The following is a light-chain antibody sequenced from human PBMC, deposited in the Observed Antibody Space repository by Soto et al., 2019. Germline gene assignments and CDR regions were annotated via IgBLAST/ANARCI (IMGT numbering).Light chain of an antibody. V-gene: IGKV4-1*01. CDR3: QQYYSIPFT. CDR2: GAS. Sequence: DFVMTQAPASLAVSLGERATINCKSSQSVLYNSNNKNHLGWFQQKPGHPPKLLIYGASFRPSGVPDRFSGSGSGTDFTLTISSLQAEDVAVYYCQQYYSIPFTFGQGTRLENK. J-gene: IGKJ5*01. CDR1: QSVLYNSNNKNH.